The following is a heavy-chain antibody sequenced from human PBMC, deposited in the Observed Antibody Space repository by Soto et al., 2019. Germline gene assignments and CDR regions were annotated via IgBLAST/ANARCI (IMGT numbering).Heavy chain of an antibody. Sequence: PGGSLRLSCAASGFTFSSYWMSWVRQAPGKGLEWVANIKQDGSEKYYVDSVKGRFTISRDNAKNSLYLQMNSLRAEDTVVYYCAREPSYYDFWSGQEGVDYWGQGTVVTVSS. CDR1: GFTFSSYW. V-gene: IGHV3-7*01. CDR2: IKQDGSEK. D-gene: IGHD3-3*01. CDR3: AREPSYYDFWSGQEGVDY. J-gene: IGHJ4*02.